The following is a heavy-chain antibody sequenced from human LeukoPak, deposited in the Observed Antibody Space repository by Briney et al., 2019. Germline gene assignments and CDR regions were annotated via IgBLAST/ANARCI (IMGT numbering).Heavy chain of an antibody. CDR3: ARELRTPYDILGRGNAFDI. CDR1: GFTFSSYE. CDR2: ISSSGSTI. D-gene: IGHD3-9*01. Sequence: GGSLRLSCAASGFTFSSYEMNWVRQAPGKGLEWVSYISSSGSTIYYADSVKGRFTISRDNARNSLYLQMNSLRAEDTAVYYCARELRTPYDILGRGNAFDIWGQGTMVTVSS. J-gene: IGHJ3*02. V-gene: IGHV3-48*03.